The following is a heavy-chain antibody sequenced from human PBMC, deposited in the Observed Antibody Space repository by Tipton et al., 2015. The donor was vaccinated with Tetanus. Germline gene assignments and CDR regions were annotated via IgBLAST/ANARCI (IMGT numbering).Heavy chain of an antibody. J-gene: IGHJ4*02. V-gene: IGHV6-1*01. CDR1: GDSVSSNRAA. Sequence: GLVKPSQTLSLTCAISGDSVSSNRAAWNWIRQSPSRGLEWLGRTYYRSKWYNDYAVSVKSRITINADTSKNQFSLHLNSVTPEDTAVYXCAXEVDVSSGXRNFXYWGQGTLVTV. CDR3: AXEVDVSSGXRNFXY. D-gene: IGHD3-22*01. CDR2: TYYRSKWYN.